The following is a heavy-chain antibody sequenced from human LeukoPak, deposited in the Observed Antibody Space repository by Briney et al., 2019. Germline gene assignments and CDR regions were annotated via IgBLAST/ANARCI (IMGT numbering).Heavy chain of an antibody. J-gene: IGHJ3*02. CDR1: GYTFTGYY. CDR2: INPNGGGT. V-gene: IGHV1-2*02. CDR3: AREVVVVAASAFDI. D-gene: IGHD2-15*01. Sequence: SVKVSCKASGYTFTGYYMHWVRQAPGQGLELMGWINPNGGGTNYAQKFQGRVTMTRDTSISTAYMELSRLRSDDTAVYYCAREVVVVAASAFDIWGQGTMVTVSS.